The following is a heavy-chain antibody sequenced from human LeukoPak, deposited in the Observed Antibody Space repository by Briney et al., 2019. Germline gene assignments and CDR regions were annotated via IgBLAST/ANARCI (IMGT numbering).Heavy chain of an antibody. D-gene: IGHD2-2*01. Sequence: SVKVSCKVSGGTFSSYAISWVRQAPGQGLEWMGGIIPIFGTANYAQKFQGRVTITADESTSTAYMELSSLRSEDTAVYYCAGYCSSTSCYDSGYWGQGTLVTVSS. CDR3: AGYCSSTSCYDSGY. V-gene: IGHV1-69*13. J-gene: IGHJ4*02. CDR1: GGTFSSYA. CDR2: IIPIFGTA.